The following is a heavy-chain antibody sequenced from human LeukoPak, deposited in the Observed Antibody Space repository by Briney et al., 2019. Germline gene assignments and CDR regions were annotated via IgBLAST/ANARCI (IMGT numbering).Heavy chain of an antibody. D-gene: IGHD3-22*01. CDR3: GIRDTSDYYVF. J-gene: IGHJ4*02. V-gene: IGHV3-23*01. CDR1: GFTFRTYA. CDR2: TGSNGVT. Sequence: PGGSLRLSCTGSGFTFRTYAFSWVRQAPGKGLEWVSATGSNGVTYYADSVKGRFTISRDNSKNALYLQMNGLRADDPAVYYCGIRDTSDYYVFWGQGTLVTVSS.